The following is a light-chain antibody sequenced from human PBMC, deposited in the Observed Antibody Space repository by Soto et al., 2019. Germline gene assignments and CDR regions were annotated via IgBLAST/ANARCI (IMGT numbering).Light chain of an antibody. CDR2: DAS. J-gene: IGKJ5*01. V-gene: IGKV3-11*01. CDR1: QNINSY. CDR3: QQRSNWPIT. Sequence: ETVLTQSPATLSLSPAERATLSCRASQNINSYLAWFRQKPGQAPRLRIYDASNRASGIPARISGSGSGTDFTLTISSLEPEDFAVYYCQQRSNWPITFGQGTRLE.